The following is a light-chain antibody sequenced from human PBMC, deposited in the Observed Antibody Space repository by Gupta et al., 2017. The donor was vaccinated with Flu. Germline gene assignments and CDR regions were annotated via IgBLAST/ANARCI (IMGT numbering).Light chain of an antibody. Sequence: QSPVTLSLSPGDRATLSCRASQSVSHYIAWYQQRRGQAPRLLIYDTSKRATGIPARFSGSGSGTDFTLTISSLEPEDFAVYYCHEAQRITFGGGTKVEIK. CDR1: QSVSHY. CDR2: DTS. CDR3: HEAQRIT. V-gene: IGKV3-11*01. J-gene: IGKJ4*01.